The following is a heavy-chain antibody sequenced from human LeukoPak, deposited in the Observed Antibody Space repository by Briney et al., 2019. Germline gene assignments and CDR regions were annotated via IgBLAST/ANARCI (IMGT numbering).Heavy chain of an antibody. V-gene: IGHV4-31*03. Sequence: SETPSLTRTVSGGSISSGGYYCSWIGQHPGRGLEGIGYIYYSGSTYYNPSLKSRVTISVGTSKNQFSLKLSSVTAADTAVYYRARVGGSGKKRYYYYYMDVWGKGTTVTVSS. CDR3: ARVGGSGKKRYYYYYMDV. CDR2: IYYSGST. J-gene: IGHJ6*03. D-gene: IGHD3-10*01. CDR1: GGSISSGGYY.